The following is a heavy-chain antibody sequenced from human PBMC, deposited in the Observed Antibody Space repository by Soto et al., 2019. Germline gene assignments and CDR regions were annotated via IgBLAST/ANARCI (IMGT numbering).Heavy chain of an antibody. V-gene: IGHV4-34*01. CDR3: ARRAQGSGGSWTFDY. Sequence: QVQLQQWGAGLLKPSETLSLTCAVYGGSFSGYYWSWIRQPPGKGLEWIGEINHSGSTNYNPSLRRRVTISVDTAKNHFALKLISATAAVTAVYYCARRAQGSGGSWTFDYWGQGTLVTVSS. CDR1: GGSFSGYY. D-gene: IGHD2-15*01. J-gene: IGHJ4*02. CDR2: INHSGST.